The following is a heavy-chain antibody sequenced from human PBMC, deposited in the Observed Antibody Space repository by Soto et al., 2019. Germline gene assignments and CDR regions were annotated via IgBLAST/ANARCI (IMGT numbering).Heavy chain of an antibody. Sequence: SVKVSCKASGGTFAKFIMNWVRQTPGQGLEWMGGIVPMLGTPTYAEKYKGRITISATGSTSTAYMELTSLRSEDTAIYYCARNGTYGSSLSPYSGMDVWGQGTTVTVSS. J-gene: IGHJ6*02. CDR1: GGTFAKFI. V-gene: IGHV1-69*13. CDR3: ARNGTYGSSLSPYSGMDV. CDR2: IVPMLGTP. D-gene: IGHD3-10*01.